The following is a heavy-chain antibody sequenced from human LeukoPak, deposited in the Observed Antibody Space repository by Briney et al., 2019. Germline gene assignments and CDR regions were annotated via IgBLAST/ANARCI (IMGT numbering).Heavy chain of an antibody. CDR1: GXTLTELS. V-gene: IGHV1-24*01. D-gene: IGHD6-13*01. CDR2: FDPEDGET. Sequence: ASXXVSXXVSGXTLTELSMHWXRXXPGXXXXXXGGFDPEDGETIYAQKFQGRVTMTEDTSTDTAYMELSSLRSEDTAVYYCATDRGSSRLDDAFDIWGQGTMVTVSS. CDR3: ATDRGSSRLDDAFDI. J-gene: IGHJ3*02.